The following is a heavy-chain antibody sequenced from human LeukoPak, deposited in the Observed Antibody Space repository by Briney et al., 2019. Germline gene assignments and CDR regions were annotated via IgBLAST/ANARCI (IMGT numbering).Heavy chain of an antibody. CDR2: IKQDGSEK. CDR1: GFTFSSYW. V-gene: IGHV3-7*01. Sequence: GGSLRLSCAASGFTFSSYWMSWVRQAPGKGLEWVANIKQDGSEKYYVDSVKGRFTISRDNAKNSPYLQMNSLRAEDTAVYYCARVRLLGSGYYYPASLGGSDYFDYWGQGTLVTVSS. J-gene: IGHJ4*02. D-gene: IGHD3-22*01. CDR3: ARVRLLGSGYYYPASLGGSDYFDY.